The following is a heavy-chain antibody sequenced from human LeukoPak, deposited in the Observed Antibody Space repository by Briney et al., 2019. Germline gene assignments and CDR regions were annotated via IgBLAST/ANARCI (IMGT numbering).Heavy chain of an antibody. Sequence: VSVKVSCKASGYTFTSYYMHWVRQAPGQGLEWMGIINPSGGSTSYAQKFQGRVTMTRDTSTSTVYMELSSLRSEDTAVYYCARDSSGSYLYYGMDVWGQGTTVTVSS. CDR1: GYTFTSYY. D-gene: IGHD1-26*01. V-gene: IGHV1-46*01. CDR3: ARDSSGSYLYYGMDV. J-gene: IGHJ6*02. CDR2: INPSGGST.